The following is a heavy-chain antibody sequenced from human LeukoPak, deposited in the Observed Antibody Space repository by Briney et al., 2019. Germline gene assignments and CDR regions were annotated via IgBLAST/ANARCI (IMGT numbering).Heavy chain of an antibody. V-gene: IGHV4-39*01. J-gene: IGHJ4*02. D-gene: IGHD6-13*01. Sequence: PSETLSLTCTVSGGSISSSSHYWGWIRQPPGKGLEWIGNIFYSGSTYYNPSLKSRVSMSVDTSKNQFSLKLNSVTAADTAVYYCASPYSSSFDYWGQGTLVIVSS. CDR1: GGSISSSSHY. CDR3: ASPYSSSFDY. CDR2: IFYSGST.